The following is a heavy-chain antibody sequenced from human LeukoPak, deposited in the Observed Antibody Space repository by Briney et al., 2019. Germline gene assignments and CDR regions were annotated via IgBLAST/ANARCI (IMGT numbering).Heavy chain of an antibody. J-gene: IGHJ5*02. V-gene: IGHV1-18*01. CDR2: ISAYNGNT. Sequence: ASVKVSCKASGYTFTSYGIRWVRQAPGQGLEWMGWISAYNGNTNYAQKLQGRVTMTTDTSTSTAYMELRSLRSDDTAVYYCARRSGGSCYSGLCWFDPWGQGTLVTVSS. CDR3: ARRSGGSCYSGLCWFDP. CDR1: GYTFTSYG. D-gene: IGHD2-15*01.